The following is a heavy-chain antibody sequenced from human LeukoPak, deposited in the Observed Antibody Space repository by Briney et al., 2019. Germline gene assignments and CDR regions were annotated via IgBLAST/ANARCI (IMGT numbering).Heavy chain of an antibody. J-gene: IGHJ4*02. CDR1: GGSFFGSH. CDR3: AGLPTTVVTLPYYFDF. Sequence: SETLSLTCAVSGGSFFGSHWNWIRQSPEKGPEGIGEINHSGRTNYNPSLMRRATIQVDRSKSQFFLTLTAVTAADRAGHYFAGLPTTVVTLPYYFDFWGQGTLVTVSA. CDR2: INHSGRT. D-gene: IGHD4-23*01. V-gene: IGHV4-34*01.